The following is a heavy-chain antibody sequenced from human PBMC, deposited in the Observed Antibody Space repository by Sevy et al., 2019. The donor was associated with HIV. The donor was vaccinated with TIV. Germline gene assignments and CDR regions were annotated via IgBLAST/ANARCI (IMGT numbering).Heavy chain of an antibody. CDR3: ARGPEWELTSFLSH. CDR1: GFTFKTYA. D-gene: IGHD1-26*01. Sequence: GESLKISCAASGFTFKTYALHWVRQTPGRGLEWLALISSNGESGFYANSVRGRFTVSRDNSMNTLYLQMTSLTPEDTAVYYCARGPEWELTSFLSHWGQGTLVTVSS. J-gene: IGHJ4*02. CDR2: ISSNGESG. V-gene: IGHV3-30*04.